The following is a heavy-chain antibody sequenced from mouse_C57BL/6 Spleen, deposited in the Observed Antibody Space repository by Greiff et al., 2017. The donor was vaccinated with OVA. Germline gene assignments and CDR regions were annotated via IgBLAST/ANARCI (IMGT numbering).Heavy chain of an antibody. D-gene: IGHD1-1*01. CDR3: ARAGSSYHFDY. CDR1: GYTFTDYY. CDR2: INPNNGGT. J-gene: IGHJ2*01. Sequence: EVQLQQSGPELVKPGASVKISCKASGYTFTDYYMNWVKQSHGKSLEWIGDINPNNGGTSYNQKFKGKATLPVDKSSSTAYMELRSLTSEDSAVYYCARAGSSYHFDYWGQGTTLTVSS. V-gene: IGHV1-26*01.